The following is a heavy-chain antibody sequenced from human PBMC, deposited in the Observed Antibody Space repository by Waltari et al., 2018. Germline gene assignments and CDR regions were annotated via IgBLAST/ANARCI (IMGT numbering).Heavy chain of an antibody. Sequence: EVQLVESGGGLVQPGGSLRLSCAASGFTFSSYWMHWVRQAPGKGLVWVSRINTDGSSTSDADSVKGRFTISRDNAKNTLYLQMNSLRAEDTAVYYCARDKRYDFWSGPDYWGQGTLVTVSS. CDR3: ARDKRYDFWSGPDY. CDR1: GFTFSSYW. V-gene: IGHV3-74*01. CDR2: INTDGSST. J-gene: IGHJ4*02. D-gene: IGHD3-3*01.